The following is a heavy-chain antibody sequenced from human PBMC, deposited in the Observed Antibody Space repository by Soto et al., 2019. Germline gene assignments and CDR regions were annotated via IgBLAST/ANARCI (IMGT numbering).Heavy chain of an antibody. Sequence: SVKVSCKASGGTFSSYAISWVRQAPGQGLEWMGGIIPIFGTANYAQKFQGRVAITADESTSTAYMELSSLRSEDTAVYYCARAITGSDAFDIWGQGTMVTVSS. CDR3: ARAITGSDAFDI. V-gene: IGHV1-69*13. D-gene: IGHD1-20*01. CDR1: GGTFSSYA. CDR2: IIPIFGTA. J-gene: IGHJ3*02.